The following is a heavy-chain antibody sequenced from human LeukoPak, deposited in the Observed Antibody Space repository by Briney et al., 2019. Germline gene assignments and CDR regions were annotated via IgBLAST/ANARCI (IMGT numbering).Heavy chain of an antibody. Sequence: GESLKISCKGSGYSFTNYWIGWVRQMPGKGLEWMGIIYPGDSDTRYSPSFQGQVTISADKSISTAYLQWSSLKASDTAMYYCARTTYSNYDYYYYYMDVWGKGTTVTVSS. V-gene: IGHV5-51*01. CDR3: ARTTYSNYDYYYYYMDV. D-gene: IGHD4-11*01. CDR1: GYSFTNYW. CDR2: IYPGDSDT. J-gene: IGHJ6*03.